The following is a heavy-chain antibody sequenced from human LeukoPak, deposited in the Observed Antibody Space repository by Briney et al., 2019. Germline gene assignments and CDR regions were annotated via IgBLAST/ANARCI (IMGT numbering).Heavy chain of an antibody. CDR3: ARVSEGYSYGFDY. J-gene: IGHJ4*02. CDR1: GFTVSSNY. Sequence: QPGGSLRLSCAASGFTVSSNYMSWVRQAPGKGLEWVSVIYSGGTTHYADSVKGRFTISRDNSKNTLYLQMNSLRAEDTAVYYCARVSEGYSYGFDYWGQGTLVTVSS. V-gene: IGHV3-53*05. CDR2: IYSGGTT. D-gene: IGHD5-18*01.